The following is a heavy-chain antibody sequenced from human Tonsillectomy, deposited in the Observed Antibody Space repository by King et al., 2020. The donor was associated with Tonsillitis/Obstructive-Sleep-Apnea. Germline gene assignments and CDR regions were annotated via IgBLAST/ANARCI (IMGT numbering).Heavy chain of an antibody. CDR1: GFTVSGNY. Sequence: VQLVESGGGLVQPGGSLRLSCAASGFTVSGNYMNWVRQAPGKGLEWVSGIYSGGSTYYADSVKGGFTITRDNSKNTLYLQMNSHRAEDTAVYYCAREGGIRDAFDIWGQGTMVTVSS. V-gene: IGHV3-66*01. CDR3: AREGGIRDAFDI. J-gene: IGHJ3*02. CDR2: IYSGGST.